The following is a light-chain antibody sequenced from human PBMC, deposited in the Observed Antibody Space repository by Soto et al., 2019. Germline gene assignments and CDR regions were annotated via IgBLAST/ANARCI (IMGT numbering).Light chain of an antibody. J-gene: IGLJ2*01. CDR2: DVS. CDR3: SSYTRSSTLHVV. V-gene: IGLV2-14*01. CDR1: SSDVGGYNY. Sequence: QSALTQPASVSGSPGQSITISCTGTSSDVGGYNYVSWYQQHPGKAPKLMIYDVSNRPSGVSNRFSGSKSGNTASLTISGLQAEDEADYYCSSYTRSSTLHVVFGVGTQLTVL.